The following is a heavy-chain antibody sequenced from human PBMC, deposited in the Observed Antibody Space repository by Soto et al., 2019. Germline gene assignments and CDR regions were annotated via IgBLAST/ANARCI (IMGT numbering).Heavy chain of an antibody. J-gene: IGHJ4*02. CDR3: ARLFYCTNGVCYRPFDY. Sequence: KQSQTLSLTCAISGDSVSSNSAAWNWIRQSPSRGLEWLGRTYYRSKWYNDYAVSVKSRITINPDTAKNQFSLQLNSVTPDDTAVYYCARLFYCTNGVCYRPFDYWGQGTLVTVSS. CDR2: TYYRSKWYN. V-gene: IGHV6-1*01. CDR1: GDSVSSNSAA. D-gene: IGHD2-8*01.